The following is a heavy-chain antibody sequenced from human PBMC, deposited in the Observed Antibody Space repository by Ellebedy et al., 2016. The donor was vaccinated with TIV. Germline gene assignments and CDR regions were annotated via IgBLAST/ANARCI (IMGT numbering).Heavy chain of an antibody. V-gene: IGHV4-59*08. CDR3: ASARNWDCSGGSCYSGGWFDP. CDR1: GGSISSYY. D-gene: IGHD2-15*01. J-gene: IGHJ5*02. Sequence: SETLSLTXTVSGGSISSYYWSWIRQPPGKGLEWIGYIYYSGSTNYNPSLKSRVTISVDTSKNQFSLKLSSVTAADTAVYYCASARNWDCSGGSCYSGGWFDPWGQGTLVTVSS. CDR2: IYYSGST.